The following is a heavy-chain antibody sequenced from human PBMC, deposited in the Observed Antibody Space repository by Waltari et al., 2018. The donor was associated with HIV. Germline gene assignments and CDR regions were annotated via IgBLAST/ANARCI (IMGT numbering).Heavy chain of an antibody. V-gene: IGHV7-4-1*02. J-gene: IGHJ4*02. Sequence: QVQLVQSGSELKKPGASVKISCKSSGYTLTYFDIHWVRQAPGQGLQWMGSINTNTGNPSYAQGFTGRFVFSLDISVTTAYLQINGLKAQDTAFYYCARHQGGLDWGQGTLVTVSS. CDR3: ARHQGGLD. D-gene: IGHD3-16*01. CDR2: INTNTGNP. CDR1: GYTLTYFD.